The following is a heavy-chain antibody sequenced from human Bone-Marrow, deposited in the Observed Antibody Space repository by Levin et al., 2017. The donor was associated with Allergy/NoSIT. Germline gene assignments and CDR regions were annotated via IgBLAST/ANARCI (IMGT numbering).Heavy chain of an antibody. CDR3: ARDDDYSNSPTFDY. D-gene: IGHD4-11*01. CDR2: ITSSGSPM. CDR1: GFSFTNYS. Sequence: SCAASGFSFTNYSMNWVRQAPGKGLEWISYITSSGSPMFYAHSVRGRFTISRDNAKNSLYLEMSSLRAEDSAVYYCARDDDYSNSPTFDYWGQGTLVTVSS. V-gene: IGHV3-48*01. J-gene: IGHJ4*02.